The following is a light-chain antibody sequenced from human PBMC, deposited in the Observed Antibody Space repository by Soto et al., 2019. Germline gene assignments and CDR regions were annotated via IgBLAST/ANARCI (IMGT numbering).Light chain of an antibody. CDR1: SSDVGGYNY. J-gene: IGLJ1*01. CDR3: CSYVGRNTYV. V-gene: IGLV2-11*01. Sequence: QSVLTQPRSASGPPGQSITSSCTGTSSDVGGYNYVSWYQQHPAKAPKLIIFDVSKRPSGVPNRFSASKSGNTASLTISGLRAEDEADYYCCSYVGRNTYVFGTGTKVTVL. CDR2: DVS.